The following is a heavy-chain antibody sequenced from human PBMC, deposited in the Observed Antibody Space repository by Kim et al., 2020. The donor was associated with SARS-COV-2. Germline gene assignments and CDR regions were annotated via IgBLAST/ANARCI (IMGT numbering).Heavy chain of an antibody. CDR2: IWFDGSNK. V-gene: IGHV3-33*01. D-gene: IGHD3-3*01. CDR1: GFTFSSYG. J-gene: IGHJ4*02. CDR3: ARPHYDFWSGSLDY. Sequence: GGSLRLSCAASGFTFSSYGMHWVRQAPGKGLEWVAVIWFDGSNKYYADSVKGRFTISRDNSKNTLYLQMNSLRAEDTAVYYCARPHYDFWSGSLDYWGQGTLVTVSS.